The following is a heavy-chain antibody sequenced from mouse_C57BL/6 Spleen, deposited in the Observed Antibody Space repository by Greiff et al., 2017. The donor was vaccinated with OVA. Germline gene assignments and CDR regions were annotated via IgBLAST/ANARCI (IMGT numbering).Heavy chain of an antibody. CDR2: IDPSDSET. CDR1: GYTFTSYW. J-gene: IGHJ4*01. Sequence: VQLQQPGAELVRPGSSVKLSCKASGYTFTSYWMHWVKQRPIQGLEWIGNIDPSDSETHYNQKFKDKATLTVDKSSSTAYMQLSSLTSEDSAVYYCARRALRFHYYAMDYWGQGTSVTVSS. V-gene: IGHV1-52*01. D-gene: IGHD1-1*01. CDR3: ARRALRFHYYAMDY.